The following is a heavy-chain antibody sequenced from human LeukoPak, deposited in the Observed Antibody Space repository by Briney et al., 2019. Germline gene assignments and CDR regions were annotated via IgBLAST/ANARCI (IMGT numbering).Heavy chain of an antibody. CDR1: GFTFDDYA. CDR2: ISWDGGST. J-gene: IGHJ6*03. CDR3: AKGDYSNRGYYYYYMDV. Sequence: PGGSLRLSCAASGFTFDDYAMHWVRQAPGKGLEWVSLISWDGGSTYYADSVKGRFTISRDNSKNSLYLRMNSLRAEDTALYYCAKGDYSNRGYYYYYMDVWGKGTTVTVSS. D-gene: IGHD4-11*01. V-gene: IGHV3-43D*04.